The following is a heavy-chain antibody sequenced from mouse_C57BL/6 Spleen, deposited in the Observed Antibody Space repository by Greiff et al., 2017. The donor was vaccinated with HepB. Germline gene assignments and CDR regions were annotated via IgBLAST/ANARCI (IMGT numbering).Heavy chain of an antibody. V-gene: IGHV1-18*01. CDR2: INPNNGGT. CDR1: GYTFTDYN. D-gene: IGHD1-1*01. CDR3: ATVVADYYAMDY. Sequence: VQLQQSGPELVKPGASVKIPCKASGYTFTDYNMDWVKQSHGKSLEWIGDINPNNGGTIYNQKFKGKATLTVDKSSSTAYMELRSLTSEDTAVYYCATVVADYYAMDYWGQGTSVTVSS. J-gene: IGHJ4*01.